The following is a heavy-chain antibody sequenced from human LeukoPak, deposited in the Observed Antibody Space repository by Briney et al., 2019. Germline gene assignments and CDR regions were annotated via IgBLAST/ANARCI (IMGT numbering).Heavy chain of an antibody. CDR1: GFDFSICA. J-gene: IGHJ4*02. V-gene: IGHV3-23*01. D-gene: IGHD2-15*01. CDR2: IGSPGET. Sequence: GGSLRLSCAASGFDFSICAMTWVRQAPGKGLEWVASIGSPGETYYADSVKGRFAVSRENSQNTVFLQLTSLTAEDTAIYYCAKDATPENSIWDYFAYWGQGALVTVSS. CDR3: AKDATPENSIWDYFAY.